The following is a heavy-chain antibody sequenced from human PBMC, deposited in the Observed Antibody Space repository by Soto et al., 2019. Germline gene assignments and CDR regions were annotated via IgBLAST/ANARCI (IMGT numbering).Heavy chain of an antibody. Sequence: EVHLLESGGGLVQPGGSLRLSCTASGFYLNSYAMVWVRQAPGKGLEWVSVISARGGSSYFAGSVKGRFTISRDNSKNVLSLEMNSLRAEDTAIYFCAKGSIEYSASVDNWGQETLVLVSS. D-gene: IGHD5-12*01. CDR1: GFYLNSYA. J-gene: IGHJ4*02. V-gene: IGHV3-23*01. CDR2: ISARGGSS. CDR3: AKGSIEYSASVDN.